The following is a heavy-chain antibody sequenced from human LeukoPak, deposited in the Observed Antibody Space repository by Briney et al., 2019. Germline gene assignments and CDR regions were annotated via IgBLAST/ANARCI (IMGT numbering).Heavy chain of an antibody. J-gene: IGHJ4*02. D-gene: IGHD6-13*01. V-gene: IGHV4-59*01. CDR2: IYYNGNT. CDR1: GGSISSYY. CDR3: ARIGLEQQPYYFDY. Sequence: SETLSLTCTVSGGSISSYYWSWIRQPPGKGLEWIGYIYYNGNTNYNPSLKSRVTISVDTSKNQFSLKLSSVTTADTAVYYCARIGLEQQPYYFDYWGQGTLVTVSS.